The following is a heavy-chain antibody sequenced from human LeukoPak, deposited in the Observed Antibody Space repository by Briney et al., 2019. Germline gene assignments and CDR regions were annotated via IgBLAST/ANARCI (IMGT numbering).Heavy chain of an antibody. CDR2: IRSKAYGGTT. D-gene: IGHD3-10*01. Sequence: TGGSLRLSCTASGFTFGDYAMSWVRQAPGKGLEWVGFIRSKAYGGTTEYAASVKGRFTISRDDSKSIAYLQMNSLKTEDTAVYYCTRRGSGSYYIKAFDYWGQGTLVTVSS. J-gene: IGHJ4*02. CDR3: TRRGSGSYYIKAFDY. CDR1: GFTFGDYA. V-gene: IGHV3-49*04.